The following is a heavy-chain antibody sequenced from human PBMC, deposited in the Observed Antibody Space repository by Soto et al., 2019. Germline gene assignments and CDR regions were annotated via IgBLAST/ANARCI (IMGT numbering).Heavy chain of an antibody. J-gene: IGHJ6*02. V-gene: IGHV3-30*18. Sequence: GGSLRLSCAASGFTFSSYVMHWVRQAPGKGLEWVAVISYDGSNKYYADSVKGRFSISRDNSKHTLYLQMNSLRPEDTAVYYCAKDLEGYCTTTSCYTYFGLDVWGQGTTVTVSS. D-gene: IGHD2-2*01. CDR3: AKDLEGYCTTTSCYTYFGLDV. CDR1: GFTFSSYV. CDR2: ISYDGSNK.